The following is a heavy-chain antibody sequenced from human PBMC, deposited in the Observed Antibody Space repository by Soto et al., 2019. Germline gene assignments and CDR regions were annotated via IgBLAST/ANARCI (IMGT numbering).Heavy chain of an antibody. Sequence: QVQLVESGGGVVQPGRSLRLSCAASGFTFSSYGMHWVRQAPGKGLEWVAVISYDGSNKYYADSVKGRFTISRDNSKNTLYLQMNSLRAEDTAVYYCAKARIVGATEGYDAFDIWGQGTMVTVSS. D-gene: IGHD1-26*01. CDR2: ISYDGSNK. J-gene: IGHJ3*02. CDR3: AKARIVGATEGYDAFDI. V-gene: IGHV3-30*18. CDR1: GFTFSSYG.